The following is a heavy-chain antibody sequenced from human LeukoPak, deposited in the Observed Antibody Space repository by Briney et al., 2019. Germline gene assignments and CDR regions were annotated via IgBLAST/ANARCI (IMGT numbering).Heavy chain of an antibody. J-gene: IGHJ3*02. CDR2: IYSGGST. CDR1: GFTVSSNY. D-gene: IGHD3-16*01. Sequence: PGGSLRLSCAASGFTVSSNYMSWVRQAPGKGLEWVSVIYSGGSTYYADSVKGRFTISRDNSKNTLYLQMNSLRAEDTAVYYCARDTPSQFGGVINAFDIWGQGTMVTVSS. V-gene: IGHV3-53*01. CDR3: ARDTPSQFGGVINAFDI.